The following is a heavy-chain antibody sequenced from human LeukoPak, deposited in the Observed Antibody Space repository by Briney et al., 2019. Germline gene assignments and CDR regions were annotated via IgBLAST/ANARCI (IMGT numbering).Heavy chain of an antibody. V-gene: IGHV4-30-2*01. CDR2: IYHSGST. CDR1: GGSISSGGYS. J-gene: IGHJ4*02. D-gene: IGHD2-8*01. Sequence: SETLSLTCAVSGGSISSGGYSWSWLRQPPGKGLEWIGYIYHSGSTYYNPSLKSRVTISVDRSKNQFSLKLSSVTAADTAVYYCARVQSPWYATYFDYWGQGTLVTVSS. CDR3: ARVQSPWYATYFDY.